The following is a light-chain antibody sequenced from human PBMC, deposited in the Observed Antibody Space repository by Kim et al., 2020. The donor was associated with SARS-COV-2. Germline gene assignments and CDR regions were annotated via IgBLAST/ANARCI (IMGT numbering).Light chain of an antibody. CDR3: QQYNSYQYT. CDR2: KAS. V-gene: IGKV1-5*03. J-gene: IGKJ2*01. Sequence: SASVGDRVPITCRASQSISSWLAWYQQKPGKAPKLLIYKASSLESGVPSRFSGSGSGTEFTLTISSLQPDDFATYYCQQYNSYQYTFGQGTKLEI. CDR1: QSISSW.